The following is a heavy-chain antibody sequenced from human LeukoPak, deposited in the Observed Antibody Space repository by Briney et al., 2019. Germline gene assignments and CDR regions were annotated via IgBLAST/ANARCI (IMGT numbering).Heavy chain of an antibody. CDR1: GFIFDTHT. CDR3: VRRAAVRGMDF. CDR2: ISGSGDST. Sequence: GGSLRLSCTASGFIFDTHTLTWVRQAPGKGLEWVASISGSGDSTNCGDSVKGRFTISRDNFKRTVHLEMSNLRADDTAMYYCVRRAAVRGMDFWGLGTTVIVSS. V-gene: IGHV3-23*01. J-gene: IGHJ6*02. D-gene: IGHD1-14*01.